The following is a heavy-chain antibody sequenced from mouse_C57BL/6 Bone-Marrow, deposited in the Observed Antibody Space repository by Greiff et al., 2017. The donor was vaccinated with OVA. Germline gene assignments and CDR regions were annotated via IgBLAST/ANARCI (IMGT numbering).Heavy chain of an antibody. D-gene: IGHD1-1*01. V-gene: IGHV1-80*01. CDR3: ARGLLRSGDY. J-gene: IGHJ4*01. CDR1: GYAFTSYW. CDR2: IYPGDGDT. Sequence: VQLQQSGAELVKPGASVKISCKASGYAFTSYWMNWVKQRPGKGLEWLGQIYPGDGDTNYNGKFKGKATLTADKSSSTAYMQLSSLTSEDSAVYFCARGLLRSGDYWGQGTSVTVSS.